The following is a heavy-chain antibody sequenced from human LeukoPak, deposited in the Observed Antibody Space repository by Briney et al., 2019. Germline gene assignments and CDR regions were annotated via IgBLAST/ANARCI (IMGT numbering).Heavy chain of an antibody. CDR1: GDSISTNY. D-gene: IGHD5-18*01. CDR2: IYYSGST. J-gene: IGHJ5*02. Sequence: SETLSLTCTVSGDSISTNYWSWIRQPPGKGLEWIGYIYYSGSTNYNPSLTSRVTISVDTSKNQFSLKLSSVTAADTAVYYCARDRGYSYLNWFDPWGQGTLVTVSS. V-gene: IGHV4-59*01. CDR3: ARDRGYSYLNWFDP.